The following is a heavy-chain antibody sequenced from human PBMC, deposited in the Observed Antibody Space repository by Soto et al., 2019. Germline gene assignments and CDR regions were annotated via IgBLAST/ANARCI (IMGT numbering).Heavy chain of an antibody. CDR2: IYYSGST. J-gene: IGHJ4*02. CDR1: GGSVSSGSYY. Sequence: SETLSLTCTVSGGSVSSGSYYWSWIRQPPGKGLEWIGYIYYSGSTNYNPSLKSRVTISVDTSKNQFSLKLSSVTAADTAVYYCAREKTGYADWGQGTLVTVSS. CDR3: AREKTGYAD. D-gene: IGHD3-9*01. V-gene: IGHV4-61*01.